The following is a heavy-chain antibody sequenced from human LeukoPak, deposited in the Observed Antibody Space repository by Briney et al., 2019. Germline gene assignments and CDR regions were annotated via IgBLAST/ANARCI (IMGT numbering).Heavy chain of an antibody. CDR1: GLIFDDYG. J-gene: IGHJ4*02. CDR3: AKRGQGFDY. CDR2: ISRNSDSI. V-gene: IGHV3-9*01. D-gene: IGHD3-10*01. Sequence: PGGSLRLSCAASGLIFDDYGMHWVRQAPGKGLEWVSGISRNSDSIAYADSVRGRFTISRDNAKNSLYLQMNSERADDTAFYYCAKRGQGFDYWGQGTLVTVSS.